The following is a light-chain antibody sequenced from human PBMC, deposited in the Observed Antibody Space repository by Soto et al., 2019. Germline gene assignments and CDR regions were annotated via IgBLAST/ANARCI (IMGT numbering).Light chain of an antibody. CDR3: QQHNNWPRT. J-gene: IGKJ1*01. Sequence: EIVLTQSPATLSVSPGEGATLSCRASESINSDIAWYQQKPGQAPRLLIYGASTRATGIPDRFTGSGSGTEFSLTISSLGSEDLAVYYCQQHNNWPRTFGQGTKVDIK. CDR1: ESINSD. CDR2: GAS. V-gene: IGKV3-15*01.